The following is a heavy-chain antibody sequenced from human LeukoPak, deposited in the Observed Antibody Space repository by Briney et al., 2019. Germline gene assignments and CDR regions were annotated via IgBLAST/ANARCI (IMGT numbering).Heavy chain of an antibody. Sequence: PGGSLRLSCAASGVTLSSYWMHWVRQVPGKGLVWVSRITSDGSNTRYADSVKGRFTISRDNAKNSLYLQMNSLRAEDTAVYYCATPLDYYDRSDSHQGGDWGQGTLVTVSS. CDR1: GVTLSSYW. CDR2: ITSDGSNT. D-gene: IGHD3-22*01. J-gene: IGHJ4*02. V-gene: IGHV3-74*01. CDR3: ATPLDYYDRSDSHQGGD.